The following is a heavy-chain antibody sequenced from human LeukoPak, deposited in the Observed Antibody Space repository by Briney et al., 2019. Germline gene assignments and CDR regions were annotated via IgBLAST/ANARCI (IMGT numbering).Heavy chain of an antibody. V-gene: IGHV1-2*02. CDR2: INSNTGGT. D-gene: IGHD1-26*01. J-gene: IGHJ5*02. CDR3: AVGGQYAVGNWFDP. Sequence: ASVKVSCKASGYTFTSYYMHWVRQAPGQGLEWMGWINSNTGGTNFAQKFQGRVTVTRDTSISTAYMELSWLTSDDTAVHYCAVGGQYAVGNWFDPWGQGTLVTVS. CDR1: GYTFTSYY.